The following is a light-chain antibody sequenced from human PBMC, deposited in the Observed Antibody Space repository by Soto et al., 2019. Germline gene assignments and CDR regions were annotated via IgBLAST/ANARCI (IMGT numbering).Light chain of an antibody. Sequence: DIQMTQSPSSVSASVGDRVTITCRASQGISSWIAWYQQKPGKAPKLLICAASGLQSGVPSRFSGSGSGTDFSLTISSLQSEDAALYECQQANSLPLTFGGGTKVETK. CDR2: AAS. CDR1: QGISSW. J-gene: IGKJ4*01. CDR3: QQANSLPLT. V-gene: IGKV1-12*01.